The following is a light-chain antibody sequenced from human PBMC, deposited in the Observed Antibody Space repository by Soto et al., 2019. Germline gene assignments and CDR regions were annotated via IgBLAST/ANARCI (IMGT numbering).Light chain of an antibody. CDR3: QYYGTSVFI. CDR1: QSVSSSY. Sequence: EIVLTQSPGTLSLSPGERATLSCRASQSVSSSYLAWYQQKPGQAPRLLIYDASNRATGIPARFSGTGSGTDFTLTITRLEPEDIAVYYCQYYGTSVFIFGGGTKVDIK. V-gene: IGKV3-20*01. J-gene: IGKJ4*01. CDR2: DAS.